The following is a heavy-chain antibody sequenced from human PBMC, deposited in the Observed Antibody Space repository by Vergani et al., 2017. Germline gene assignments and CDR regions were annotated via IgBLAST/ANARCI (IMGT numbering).Heavy chain of an antibody. CDR1: GFTFNQYG. CDR3: ARERAGYISSWYRGGFDP. D-gene: IGHD6-13*01. V-gene: IGHV3-33*01. CDR2: TWYDGNNK. Sequence: QVQLVESGGGVVQPGRSLRLSCAASGFTFNQYGMHWVRQAPGKGLEWVAVTWYDGNNKQYADSVKGRFTISRDNSKSTMYLQMNSLRDEDTGVYYCARERAGYISSWYRGGFDPWGQGTLVTVSS. J-gene: IGHJ5*02.